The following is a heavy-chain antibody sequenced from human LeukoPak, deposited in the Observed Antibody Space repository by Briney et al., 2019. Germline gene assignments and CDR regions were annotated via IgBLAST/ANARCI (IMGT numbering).Heavy chain of an antibody. CDR3: AKVMNPRAFDI. CDR2: ISGGGGST. Sequence: PGGSLRLSCAASGFTFSSYAMSWARQAPGKGLDWVSAISGGGGSTYYADSVKGRFTISRDNSKNTLYLQMNSLRADDTAIYYCAKVMNPRAFDIWGQGTMVTVSS. CDR1: GFTFSSYA. J-gene: IGHJ3*02. V-gene: IGHV3-23*01.